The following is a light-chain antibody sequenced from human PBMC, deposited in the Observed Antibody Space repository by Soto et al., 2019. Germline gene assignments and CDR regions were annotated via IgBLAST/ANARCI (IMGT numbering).Light chain of an antibody. J-gene: IGLJ1*01. V-gene: IGLV2-14*01. CDR2: EVT. Sequence: QSALAQPSSVSGSPGQSITISCTGTSTDVGGYNYVSWYQHHSGKAPKLFIYEVTNRPSGISDRFSGSKSVNTASLTISGLQAEDESDYYCGSYSSTDTPFVFGTGTKVTVL. CDR3: GSYSSTDTPFV. CDR1: STDVGGYNY.